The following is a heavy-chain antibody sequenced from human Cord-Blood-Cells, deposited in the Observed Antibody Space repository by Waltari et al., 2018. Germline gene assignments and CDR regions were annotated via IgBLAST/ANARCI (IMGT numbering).Heavy chain of an antibody. CDR1: GGSFSGYY. D-gene: IGHD3-9*01. CDR2: INHSGST. CDR3: ARGTDWADY. Sequence: QVQLQQWGAGLLKPSETLSLTCAVYGGSFSGYYWSWIRQPPGKGLEWIGEINHSGSTNYTPPLKSLVTISVDTSKNQFSLKLSSVTAADTAVYDCARGTDWADYWGQGTLVTVSS. J-gene: IGHJ4*02. V-gene: IGHV4-34*01.